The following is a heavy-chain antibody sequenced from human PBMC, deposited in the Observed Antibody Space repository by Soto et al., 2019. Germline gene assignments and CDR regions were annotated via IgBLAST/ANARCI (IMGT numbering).Heavy chain of an antibody. V-gene: IGHV3-30*18. CDR1: GFTFSSYG. J-gene: IGHJ6*02. CDR3: AKEVTAANTYYGMDV. CDR2: ISYDGSNK. Sequence: PGGSLXLSCAASGFTFSSYGMHWVRQAPGRGLEWVAVISYDGSNKYYADSVKGRFTISRDNSKNTLYLQMNSLRAEDTAVYYCAKEVTAANTYYGMDVWGQGTTVTVSS. D-gene: IGHD2-15*01.